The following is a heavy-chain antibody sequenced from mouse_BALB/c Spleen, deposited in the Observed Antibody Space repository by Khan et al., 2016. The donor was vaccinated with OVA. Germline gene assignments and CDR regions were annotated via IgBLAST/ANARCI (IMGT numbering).Heavy chain of an antibody. J-gene: IGHJ2*01. CDR3: ARIYGSDFDY. Sequence: VQLQQSGPEPVKPGASVKISCKASGYSFTGYFMHWVMQSHGKSLEWIGRINPHIGETLYNPKFKGKATLTVDESSSTAHMELRSLASEDSAVYYCARIYGSDFDYWGQGTTLTVSS. D-gene: IGHD1-1*01. CDR2: INPHIGET. CDR1: GYSFTGYF. V-gene: IGHV1-20*02.